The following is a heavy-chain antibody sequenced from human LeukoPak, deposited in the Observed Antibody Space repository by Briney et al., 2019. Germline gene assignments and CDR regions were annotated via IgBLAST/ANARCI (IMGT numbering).Heavy chain of an antibody. CDR1: GFTFNTYW. D-gene: IGHD3-10*01. CDR3: AKDAVGWFGELLSYYYGMDV. V-gene: IGHV3-30*18. CDR2: ISYDGSNK. J-gene: IGHJ6*02. Sequence: AGSLRLSCAASGFTFNTYWMHWVRQVPGKGLERVAVISYDGSNKYYADSVKGRFTISRDNSKNTLYLQMNSLRAEDTAVYYVAKDAVGWFGELLSYYYGMDVWGQGTTVTVSS.